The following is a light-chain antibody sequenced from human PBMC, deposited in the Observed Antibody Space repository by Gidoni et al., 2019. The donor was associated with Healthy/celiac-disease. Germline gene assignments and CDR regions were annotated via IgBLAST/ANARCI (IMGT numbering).Light chain of an antibody. CDR2: GAS. CDR3: QQYDL. J-gene: IGKJ3*01. Sequence: VLTPSPGTLSLSPGERATLACRASQSVSSGYLAWYQKKPGQAPRLLIYGASSRSTGIPDRFSGSGSGTDFTLTISRLEPEDFAVYYCQQYDLFGPGTKVD. V-gene: IGKV3-20*01. CDR1: QSVSSGY.